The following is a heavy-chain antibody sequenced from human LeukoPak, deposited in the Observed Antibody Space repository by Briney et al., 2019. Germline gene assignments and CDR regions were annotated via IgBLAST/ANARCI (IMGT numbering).Heavy chain of an antibody. J-gene: IGHJ3*02. CDR1: GFTFDDYA. CDR2: ISGDGGST. Sequence: PGGSLRLXCAASGFTFDDYAMHWVRQAPGKGLEWVSLISGDGGSTYYADSVKGRFTISRDNSKNSLYLQMNSLRTEDTALYYCAQEGIAVAGGAFDIWGQGTMVTVSS. CDR3: AQEGIAVAGGAFDI. D-gene: IGHD6-19*01. V-gene: IGHV3-43*02.